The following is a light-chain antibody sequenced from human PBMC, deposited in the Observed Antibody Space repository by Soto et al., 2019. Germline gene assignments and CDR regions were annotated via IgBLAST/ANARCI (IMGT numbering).Light chain of an antibody. CDR3: ATWDDTLRTWV. V-gene: IGLV1-44*01. CDR2: NNN. Sequence: QSVLTQPPSASGTPGQRVTISCSRSNSNIGTNAVNWYQQIPGTAPKLLIYNNNQRPSGVPDRFSGSKSGTSASLAISGLQSEDEADYPCATWDDTLRTWVFGGGTKLTVL. J-gene: IGLJ3*02. CDR1: NSNIGTNA.